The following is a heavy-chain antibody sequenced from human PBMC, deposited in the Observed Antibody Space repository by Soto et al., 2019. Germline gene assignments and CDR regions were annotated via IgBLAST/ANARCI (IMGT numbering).Heavy chain of an antibody. J-gene: IGHJ4*02. D-gene: IGHD1-1*01. CDR1: GGSISTTTYY. Sequence: PSETLSLTCTVSGGSISTTTYYWGWIRQPPGKGLEWIGSINYSGSTYYNPSLKSRVTISVDTSENHFSLTLSSVTAADTAVYYCARHTRWNDPLDYWGQGTLVTVSS. V-gene: IGHV4-39*01. CDR2: INYSGST. CDR3: ARHTRWNDPLDY.